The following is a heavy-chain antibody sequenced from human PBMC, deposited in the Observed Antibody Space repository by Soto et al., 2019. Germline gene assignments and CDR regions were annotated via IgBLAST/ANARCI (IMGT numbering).Heavy chain of an antibody. CDR3: ARRRYCSSTSCYRSDAFDI. D-gene: IGHD2-2*01. J-gene: IGHJ3*02. CDR2: INHSGST. V-gene: IGHV4-34*01. Sequence: QVQLQQWGAGLLKPSETLSLTCAVYGGSFSGYYWSWIRQPPGKGLEWIGEINHSGSTNYNPSLKRRVTISVDTSKNQFSLKLSSVTAADTAVYYCARRRYCSSTSCYRSDAFDIWGQGTMVTVSS. CDR1: GGSFSGYY.